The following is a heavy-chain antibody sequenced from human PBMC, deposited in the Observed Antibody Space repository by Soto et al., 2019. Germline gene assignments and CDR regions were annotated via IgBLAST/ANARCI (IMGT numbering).Heavy chain of an antibody. V-gene: IGHV1-69*01. Sequence: QVQLVQSGADVKKPGSSVKVSCKASGGTFSSYAISWVRQAPGQGLEWMGGIIPIFGTANYAQKFQGRVTITAEESPSTAYMELSSLRSEDTAVYYCAREQFLGIAVAVNWFDPWGQGTLVTVSS. CDR3: AREQFLGIAVAVNWFDP. CDR1: GGTFSSYA. CDR2: IIPIFGTA. J-gene: IGHJ5*02. D-gene: IGHD6-19*01.